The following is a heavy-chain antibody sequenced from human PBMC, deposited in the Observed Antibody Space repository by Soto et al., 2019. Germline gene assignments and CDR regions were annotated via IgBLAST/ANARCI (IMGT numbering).Heavy chain of an antibody. Sequence: PSETLSLTCTVSGGSISSGGYYWSWIRQHPGKGLEWVSTISGSGGSTYYADSVEGRFTFSRDNSKNTLHLLMNSLRAEDTAVYYCAKGGSNGWYDAFDIWGQGTMVTVSS. CDR2: ISGSGGST. J-gene: IGHJ3*02. CDR1: GGSISSGGYY. CDR3: AKGGSNGWYDAFDI. V-gene: IGHV3-23*01. D-gene: IGHD6-19*01.